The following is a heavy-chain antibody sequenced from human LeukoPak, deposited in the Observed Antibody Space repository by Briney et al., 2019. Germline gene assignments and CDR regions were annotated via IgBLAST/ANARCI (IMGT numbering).Heavy chain of an antibody. Sequence: GSLRLSCAASGFTITSYSMSWVRQAPGKGLEWVSGTSDRGDYTYYADSVKGRFTISRDNSKNTLYLQMNSLRAEDTALYFCAKKAQYNGNYPLDYWGQGTLVTSPQ. J-gene: IGHJ4*02. V-gene: IGHV3-23*01. CDR3: AKKAQYNGNYPLDY. CDR1: GFTITSYS. D-gene: IGHD1-26*01. CDR2: TSDRGDYT.